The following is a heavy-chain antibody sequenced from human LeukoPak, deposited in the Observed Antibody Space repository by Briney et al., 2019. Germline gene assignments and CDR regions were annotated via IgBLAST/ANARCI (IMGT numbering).Heavy chain of an antibody. Sequence: ASVKVSCKASVYTFTSYDIKWVRQATGQGLECMGWMKPNSGNTGYTQTFQGTVTMTRNTSISTAYIELSSLRSEDTAVYYCARDRPIAVKNWFDPWGQGTLVTVSS. D-gene: IGHD6-19*01. V-gene: IGHV1-8*01. CDR1: VYTFTSYD. CDR3: ARDRPIAVKNWFDP. CDR2: MKPNSGNT. J-gene: IGHJ5*02.